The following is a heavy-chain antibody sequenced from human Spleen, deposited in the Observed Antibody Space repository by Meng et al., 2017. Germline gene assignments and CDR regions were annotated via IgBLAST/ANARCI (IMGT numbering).Heavy chain of an antibody. CDR1: GFTFSSYW. J-gene: IGHJ5*02. D-gene: IGHD3-16*02. CDR2: IKQDGSEK. V-gene: IGHV3-7*01. CDR3: ARDRPDYDYVWGSYRLNWFDP. Sequence: GESLKISCAASGFTFSSYWMTWVRQAPGKGLEWVANIKQDGSEKYYVDSVKGRFTISRDNAKNSLYLQMNSLRAEDTAVYYCARDRPDYDYVWGSYRLNWFDPWGQGTLVTVSS.